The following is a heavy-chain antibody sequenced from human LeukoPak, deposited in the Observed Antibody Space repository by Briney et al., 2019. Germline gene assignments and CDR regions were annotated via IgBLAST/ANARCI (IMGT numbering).Heavy chain of an antibody. CDR2: VSYDGSIK. CDR3: AKTPGEQWLTGSDY. D-gene: IGHD6-19*01. V-gene: IGHV3-30*18. CDR1: GFTLISYG. Sequence: GGSLGLSCAASGFTLISYGMHWVRPAPGKGLEWVGVVSYDGSIKYYVDSVKGRFTISRDNAKNTLYLQMNSLRAEDTAVYYCAKTPGEQWLTGSDYWGEGTLVTVSS. J-gene: IGHJ4*02.